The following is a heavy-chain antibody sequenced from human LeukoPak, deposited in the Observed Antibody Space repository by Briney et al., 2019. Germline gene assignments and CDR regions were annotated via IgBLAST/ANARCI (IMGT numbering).Heavy chain of an antibody. CDR1: GFTFSSCG. CDR3: AKDRGRLGELSSY. D-gene: IGHD3-16*02. Sequence: GGSLRLSCAASGFTFSSCGMHWVRQAPGKGLEWVAVISYDGSNKYYADSVKGRFTISRDNSKNTLYLQMNSLRAEDTAVYYCAKDRGRLGELSSYWGQGTLVTVSS. J-gene: IGHJ4*02. CDR2: ISYDGSNK. V-gene: IGHV3-30*18.